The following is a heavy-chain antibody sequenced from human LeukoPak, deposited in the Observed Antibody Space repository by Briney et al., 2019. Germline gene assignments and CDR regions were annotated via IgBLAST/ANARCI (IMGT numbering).Heavy chain of an antibody. D-gene: IGHD2-2*01. CDR3: ARDRCSSSSCYFDY. J-gene: IGHJ4*02. CDR2: INPDSGGT. CDR1: GYTFTGYY. V-gene: IGHV1-2*02. Sequence: ASVKVSCKASGYTFTGYYMHWVRQAPGQGLEWMGGINPDSGGTNYAQKFQGRVTMTTDTSTSTAYMELRSLTSGDTAVYYCARDRCSSSSCYFDYWGQGTLVTVSS.